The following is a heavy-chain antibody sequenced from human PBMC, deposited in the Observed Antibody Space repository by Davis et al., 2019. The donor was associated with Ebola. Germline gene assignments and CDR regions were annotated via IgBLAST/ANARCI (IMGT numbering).Heavy chain of an antibody. CDR1: GFTVSSNY. CDR3: AKYLSTVTTGLGY. CDR2: ISSGGGNT. V-gene: IGHV3-23*01. J-gene: IGHJ4*02. D-gene: IGHD4-17*01. Sequence: GESLKISCAASGFTVSSNYMSWVRQAPGKGLEWVSGISSGGGNTYYGDSVEGRFTISRENSKNTLYLQMNSLRAEDTAVYYCAKYLSTVTTGLGYWGQGTLVTVSS.